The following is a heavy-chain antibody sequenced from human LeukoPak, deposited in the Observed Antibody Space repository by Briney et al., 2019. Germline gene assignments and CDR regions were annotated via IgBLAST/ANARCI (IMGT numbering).Heavy chain of an antibody. D-gene: IGHD2-15*01. J-gene: IGHJ3*02. Sequence: GGSLRLSRAASVFTYSDYYMNWIRHPRAKGLEGVSSISSRSSYTDYADTVKGRFTISRHNAKHSLYLKMNSMGAEDTAVYYCARKEAGGPVGAFDIWGQGTMVTVSS. CDR3: ARKEAGGPVGAFDI. CDR2: ISSRSSYT. V-gene: IGHV3-11*03. CDR1: VFTYSDYY.